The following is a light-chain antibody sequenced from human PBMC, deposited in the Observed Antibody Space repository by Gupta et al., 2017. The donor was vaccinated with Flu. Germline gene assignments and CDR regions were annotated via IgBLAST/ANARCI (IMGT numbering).Light chain of an antibody. CDR3: QQRNNWPPIA. Sequence: EIVLTQSPATLSLSPGERATLSCRASQSISSALAWYHQKSGQAPRLLIYDASQRATGIPARFSGSGSGTDFTLTISRLEPEDFAVYYCQQRNNWPPIAFGQGTRLEI. CDR1: QSISSA. J-gene: IGKJ5*01. V-gene: IGKV3-11*01. CDR2: DAS.